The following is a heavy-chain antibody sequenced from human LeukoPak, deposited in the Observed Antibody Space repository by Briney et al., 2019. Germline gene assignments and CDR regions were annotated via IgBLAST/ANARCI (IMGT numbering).Heavy chain of an antibody. CDR1: GGSISSYY. CDR2: INHSGST. CDR3: ASMSCSGGSCYPTDY. Sequence: SETLSLTCTVSGGSISSYYWSWIRQPPGKGLEWIGEINHSGSTNYNPSLKSRVTISVDTSKNQFSLKLSSVTAADTAVYYCASMSCSGGSCYPTDYWGQGTLVTVSS. D-gene: IGHD2-15*01. J-gene: IGHJ4*02. V-gene: IGHV4-34*01.